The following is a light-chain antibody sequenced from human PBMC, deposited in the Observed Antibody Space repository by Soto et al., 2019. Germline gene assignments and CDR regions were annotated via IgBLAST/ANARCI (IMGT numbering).Light chain of an antibody. V-gene: IGLV1-40*01. J-gene: IGLJ1*01. CDR3: QSYDNTLKGCV. Sequence: QSVLTQPPSVSGAPRQRVIISCTGGSSNIGADYEVHWYQQLPGTAPKLLIYGNTNRPSRVPDRFSGSKSGSSASLAITGLQAEDEAEYYCQSYDNTLKGCVFGPGTQLTVL. CDR1: SSNIGADYE. CDR2: GNT.